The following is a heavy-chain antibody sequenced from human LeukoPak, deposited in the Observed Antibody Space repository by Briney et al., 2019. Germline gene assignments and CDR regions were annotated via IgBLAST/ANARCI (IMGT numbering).Heavy chain of an antibody. V-gene: IGHV1-18*01. Sequence: GAPVKVSCKGYGYTFTNFGITWVRQSPGQGLEWMGWISAYNGYTNYAQKLQGRVTMTTETSTSTVYMELRSLRFDDTAVYYCARDEGIVIVPGTHDYWGQGTLVTVSS. D-gene: IGHD2-2*01. CDR1: GYTFTNFG. CDR2: ISAYNGYT. CDR3: ARDEGIVIVPGTHDY. J-gene: IGHJ4*02.